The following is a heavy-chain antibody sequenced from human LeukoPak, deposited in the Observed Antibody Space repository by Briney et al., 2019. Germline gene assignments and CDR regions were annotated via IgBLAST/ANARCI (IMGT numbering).Heavy chain of an antibody. CDR1: GGTFSSYA. J-gene: IGHJ3*02. D-gene: IGHD2-2*01. CDR3: ARRRDIVVVPAAVSDAFDI. Sequence: SVKVSCKASGGTFSSYAISWVRQAPGLGLEWMGRIIPIFGIANYAQKFQGRVTITADKSTSTAYMELSSLRSEDTAVYYCARRRDIVVVPAAVSDAFDIWGQWTMVTVSS. V-gene: IGHV1-69*04. CDR2: IIPIFGIA.